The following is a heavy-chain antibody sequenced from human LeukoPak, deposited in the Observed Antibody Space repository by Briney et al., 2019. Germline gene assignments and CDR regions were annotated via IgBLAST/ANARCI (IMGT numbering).Heavy chain of an antibody. V-gene: IGHV4-61*02. CDR3: ARELLGYCSGGSCYSIAGFDY. CDR1: GGSITSSSYY. D-gene: IGHD2-15*01. CDR2: IYTSGST. J-gene: IGHJ4*02. Sequence: SETLSLTCTVSGGSITSSSYYWGWIRQPAGKGLEWIGRIYTSGSTNYNPSLKSRVTMSVDTSKNQFSLKLSSVTAADTAVYYCARELLGYCSGGSCYSIAGFDYWGQGTLVTVSS.